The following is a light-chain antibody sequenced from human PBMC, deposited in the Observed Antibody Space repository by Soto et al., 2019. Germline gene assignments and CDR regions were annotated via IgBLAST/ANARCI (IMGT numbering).Light chain of an antibody. CDR3: QKFSALTT. Sequence: DIQMTQSPSSLSASVGDRVTITCRASQAIYNYLAWYQQKPGKVPTLLISAASTLQSGVPSRFSGSGSGTDFTLTIRRLQAEDVATYYCQKFSALTTFGGGTKVEI. CDR1: QAIYNY. V-gene: IGKV1-27*01. CDR2: AAS. J-gene: IGKJ4*01.